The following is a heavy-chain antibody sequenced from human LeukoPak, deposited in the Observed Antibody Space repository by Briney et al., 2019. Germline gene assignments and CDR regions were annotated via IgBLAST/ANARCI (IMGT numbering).Heavy chain of an antibody. CDR1: DGSFSGYY. CDR2: INHSGST. CDR3: ARGRYSYGAHWVDY. Sequence: SETLSLTCAVDDGSFSGYYWSWIRQPPGKGLEWIGEINHSGSTNYNPSLKSRVTISVDTSKNQFSLKLSSVTAADTAVYYCARGRYSYGAHWVDYWGQGTLVTVSS. D-gene: IGHD5-18*01. V-gene: IGHV4-34*01. J-gene: IGHJ4*02.